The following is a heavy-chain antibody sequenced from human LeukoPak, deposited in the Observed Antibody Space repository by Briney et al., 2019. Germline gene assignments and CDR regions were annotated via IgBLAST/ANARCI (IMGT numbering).Heavy chain of an antibody. D-gene: IGHD2-15*01. V-gene: IGHV3-23*01. CDR1: GFTFSSYA. CDR2: INVSGGST. Sequence: GGSLRLSCAASGFTFSSYAMSWFRQAPGKGLEWVSTINVSGGSTYYADSVKGRFTISRDNSKNTLYLQMNSLRAEDMAIYYCAKYGRSGYSSGMDVWGQGTTVTVSS. CDR3: AKYGRSGYSSGMDV. J-gene: IGHJ6*02.